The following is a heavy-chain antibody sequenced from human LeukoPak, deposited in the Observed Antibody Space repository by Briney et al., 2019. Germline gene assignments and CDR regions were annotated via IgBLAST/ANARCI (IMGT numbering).Heavy chain of an antibody. V-gene: IGHV3-23*01. J-gene: IGHJ4*02. CDR3: AKDAVAPGSGGDYFDY. CDR1: GFTFSRNA. D-gene: IGHD3-10*01. CDR2: ITANGVRT. Sequence: GGSLRLSCAASGFTFSRNAMTWVRQAPGKGLEWVSVITANGVRTYYADSVKGRFTISRDNSKNTLSLQMNSLRADDTAVYYCAKDAVAPGSGGDYFDYWGQGTLVTVSS.